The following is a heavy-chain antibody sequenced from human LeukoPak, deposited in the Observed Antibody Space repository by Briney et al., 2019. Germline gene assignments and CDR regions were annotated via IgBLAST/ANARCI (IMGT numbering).Heavy chain of an antibody. D-gene: IGHD5-18*01. CDR1: GFTFSDYY. CDR2: ISSSGSTI. J-gene: IGHJ4*02. V-gene: IGHV3-11*04. CDR3: ARGGTWIQLCDY. Sequence: GGSLRLSCAASGFTFSDYYMSWIRQAPGKGLEWVSYISSSGSTIYYADSVKGRFTISRDNSKNTLSLQMNSLRAEDTAVYYCARGGTWIQLCDYWGQGTLVTVSS.